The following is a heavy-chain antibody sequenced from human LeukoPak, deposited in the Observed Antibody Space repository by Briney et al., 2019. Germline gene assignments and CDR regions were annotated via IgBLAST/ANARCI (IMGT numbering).Heavy chain of an antibody. CDR2: IYYRGST. D-gene: IGHD4-17*01. CDR3: ARVSMIRDYGDLLPNWYFDL. CDR1: GGSISSYY. J-gene: IGHJ2*01. V-gene: IGHV4-59*12. Sequence: SETLSLTCIVSGGSISSYYWSWIRQPPGKGLEWIGNIYYRGSTNYNPSLNSRVIMSVDTTNNQFSLRLSSVTAADTAVYYCARVSMIRDYGDLLPNWYFDLWGRGTLVTVSS.